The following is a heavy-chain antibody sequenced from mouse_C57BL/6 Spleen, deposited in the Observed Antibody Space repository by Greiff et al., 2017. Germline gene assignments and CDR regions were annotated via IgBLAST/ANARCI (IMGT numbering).Heavy chain of an antibody. J-gene: IGHJ4*01. D-gene: IGHD1-1*01. CDR2: IYPGSGST. CDR3: ARRDYYGSSPYAMDY. V-gene: IGHV1-55*01. CDR1: GYTFTSYW. Sequence: VQLQQPGAELVKPGASVKMSCKASGYTFTSYWITWVKQRPGQGLEWIGDIYPGSGSTNYNEKFKSKATLTVATSSPTGYLQLSSITSEDSAVSYCARRDYYGSSPYAMDYWGQGTSVTVSS.